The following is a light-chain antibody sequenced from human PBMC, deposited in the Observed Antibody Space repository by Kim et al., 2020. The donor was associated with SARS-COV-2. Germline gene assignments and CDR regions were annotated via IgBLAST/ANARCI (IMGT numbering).Light chain of an antibody. Sequence: SELTQDPAVSVALGQTVRITCQGDSLRSYYASWYQQKPGQAPVLVIFAKNNRPSGIPDRISGSSSGNTASLTISGAQAEDEADYYCKSRDSSGNRLVFGGGTQLTVL. J-gene: IGLJ3*02. CDR2: AKN. V-gene: IGLV3-19*01. CDR3: KSRDSSGNRLV. CDR1: SLRSYY.